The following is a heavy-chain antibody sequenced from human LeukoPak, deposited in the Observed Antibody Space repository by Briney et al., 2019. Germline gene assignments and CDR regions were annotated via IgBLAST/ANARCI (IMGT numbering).Heavy chain of an antibody. Sequence: GKSLRLSCAAFGFIFINYGMHWVRQAPDKGLEWVAVIASGGNMENYADSVRGRFTISRDNSKNTLYLQMNSLRPEDTALYYCARTTSAWSPMAFDIWGQGTMVTVSS. CDR1: GFIFINYG. CDR2: IASGGNME. CDR3: ARTTSAWSPMAFDI. V-gene: IGHV3-30*03. J-gene: IGHJ3*02. D-gene: IGHD1-1*01.